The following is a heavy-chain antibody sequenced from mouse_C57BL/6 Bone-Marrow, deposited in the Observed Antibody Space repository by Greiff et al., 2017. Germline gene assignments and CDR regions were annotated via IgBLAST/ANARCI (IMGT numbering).Heavy chain of an antibody. CDR3: ARDLLYLYAMDY. CDR2: ISYDGSN. J-gene: IGHJ4*01. Sequence: EVKLQESGPGLVKPSQSLSLTCSVTGYSITSGYYWNWIRQFPGNKLEWMGYISYDGSNNYNPSLKNRISITRDTSKNQFFLKLNSVTTEDTATYYCARDLLYLYAMDYWGQGTSVTVSS. CDR1: GYSITSGYY. D-gene: IGHD2-3*01. V-gene: IGHV3-6*01.